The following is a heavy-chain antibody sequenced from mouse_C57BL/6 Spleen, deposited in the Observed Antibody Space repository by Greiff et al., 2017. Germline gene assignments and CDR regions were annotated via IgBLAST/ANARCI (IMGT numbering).Heavy chain of an antibody. CDR1: GFTFSSYT. J-gene: IGHJ3*01. CDR2: ISGGGGNT. D-gene: IGHD2-4*01. Sequence: EVQLVESGGGLVKPGGSLKLSCAASGFTFSSYTMSWVRQTPEKRLEWVATISGGGGNTYYPDSVKGRFTISRANAKNTLYLQMSSLRSEATALYYCARRHDYDGVAYWGQGTLVTVSA. CDR3: ARRHDYDGVAY. V-gene: IGHV5-9*01.